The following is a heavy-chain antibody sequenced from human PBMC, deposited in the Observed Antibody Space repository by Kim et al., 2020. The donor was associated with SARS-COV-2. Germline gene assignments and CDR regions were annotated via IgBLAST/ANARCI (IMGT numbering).Heavy chain of an antibody. D-gene: IGHD3-9*01. J-gene: IGHJ4*02. CDR1: GFDFSSFA. CDR2: LTSSGSTYST. CDR3: ARLTSLDSDEGY. Sequence: GGSLRLSCAALGFDFSSFAMHWIRQAPGKGLEWVSGLTSSGSTYSTYHADSVKGRSTISRDNSQNTLFLHLNSLSVEDTAVYYCARLTSLDSDEGYWGQG. V-gene: IGHV3-23*01.